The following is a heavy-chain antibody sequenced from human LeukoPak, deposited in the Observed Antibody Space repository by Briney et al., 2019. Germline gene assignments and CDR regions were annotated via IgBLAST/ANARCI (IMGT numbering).Heavy chain of an antibody. CDR2: IYYTGTT. Sequence: SPSETLSLTCTVSGGSISGYYWTWIRQPPGEELEYIGCIYYTGTTNYNPSLNSRVTISVDTSKNQFALKLSSVTAADTAVYYCARVVGGVGLDYWGQGTLVTVSS. D-gene: IGHD3-16*01. V-gene: IGHV4-59*01. CDR1: GGSISGYY. J-gene: IGHJ4*02. CDR3: ARVVGGVGLDY.